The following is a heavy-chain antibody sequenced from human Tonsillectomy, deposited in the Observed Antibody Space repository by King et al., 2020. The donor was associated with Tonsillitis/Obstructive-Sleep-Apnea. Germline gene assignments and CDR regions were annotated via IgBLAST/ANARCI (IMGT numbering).Heavy chain of an antibody. V-gene: IGHV1-69*01. CDR2: IIPIFGTP. D-gene: IGHD4-17*01. J-gene: IGHJ3*02. CDR3: ARVKESLRLLDAFDI. Sequence: QLVQSGADVKKPGSSVKVSCKASGGTFSTYAISWVRQAPGQGLEWMGGIIPIFGTPNYAQKFQGRVTITADESTSTAYMELTSLRSEDTAVYYCARVKESLRLLDAFDIWGQGTVVTVSS. CDR1: GGTFSTYA.